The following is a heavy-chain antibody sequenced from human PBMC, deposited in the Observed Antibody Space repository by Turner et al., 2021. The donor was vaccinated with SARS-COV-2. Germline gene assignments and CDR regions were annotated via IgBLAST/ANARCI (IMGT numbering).Heavy chain of an antibody. D-gene: IGHD2-21*02. CDR3: ASGSGSYSAWYFDY. V-gene: IGHV4-59*01. CDR1: GSSITSYY. J-gene: IGHJ4*02. CDR2: VYYDGSS. Sequence: QVQLLESGPGLVKPSETLSLTCCVAGSSITSYYCSWIRQAPGKGLEWIGYVYYDGSSNYNPTLKSRVTISVDTSKNQLSLKLTSVTAADTAVYYCASGSGSYSAWYFDYWGQGTLVTVSS.